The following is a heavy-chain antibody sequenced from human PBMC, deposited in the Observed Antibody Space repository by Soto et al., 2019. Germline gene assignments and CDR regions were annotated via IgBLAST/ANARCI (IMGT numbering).Heavy chain of an antibody. D-gene: IGHD6-6*01. CDR1: GGSFSGYY. CDR2: INHSGST. V-gene: IGHV4-34*01. Sequence: VQLQQWGAGLLKPSETLSLTCAVYGGSFSGYYWSWIRQPPGKGLEWIGEINHSGSTNYNPSLKSRVTISVDTSKNQFSLKLSSVTAADTAVYYCARGIRKQLVYFDYWGQGTLVTVSS. CDR3: ARGIRKQLVYFDY. J-gene: IGHJ4*02.